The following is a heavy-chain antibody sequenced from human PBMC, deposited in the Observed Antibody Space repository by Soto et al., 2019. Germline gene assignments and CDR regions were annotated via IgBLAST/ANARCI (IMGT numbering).Heavy chain of an antibody. Sequence: VASVKVSCKASENIFTGYYIHCIRQAPGQGLEWMGWINPKSGGTSYAQNFQGRVTMTRDTSISTVYMELSRARSDDTAVYYCAGVPLWFGELGWFDPWGQGTLVTVSS. CDR2: INPKSGGT. CDR3: AGVPLWFGELGWFDP. V-gene: IGHV1-2*02. CDR1: ENIFTGYY. J-gene: IGHJ5*02. D-gene: IGHD3-10*01.